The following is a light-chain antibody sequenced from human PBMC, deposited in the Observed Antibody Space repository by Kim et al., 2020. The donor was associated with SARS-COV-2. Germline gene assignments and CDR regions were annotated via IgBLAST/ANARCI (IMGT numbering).Light chain of an antibody. Sequence: GQSITLSCISTSSVIGDYNYVSWYQHHPGQAPHLMIYNVSRRPSGVSSRFSSSKSGNASSLTISGLQAEDEADYYCSSYASSRYVLFGGGTQLTVL. CDR1: SSVIGDYNY. J-gene: IGLJ2*01. V-gene: IGLV2-14*03. CDR3: SSYASSRYVL. CDR2: NVS.